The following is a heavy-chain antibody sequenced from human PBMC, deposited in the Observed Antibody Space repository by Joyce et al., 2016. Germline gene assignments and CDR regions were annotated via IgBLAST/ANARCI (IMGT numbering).Heavy chain of an antibody. CDR3: ARDSDSSGWLGWFDP. CDR2: ISYDGSRQ. Sequence: QVQLVEYGGGVVQPGRSLRLSCAASGFTFSTYAMHWVRQAPGKGLEWVGVISYDGSRQFYTDSVKGRFTRSRDNFNNTLYLQMNSLTTEDAALYYCARDSDSSGWLGWFDPWGQGTQVTVSS. V-gene: IGHV3-30*19. J-gene: IGHJ5*02. CDR1: GFTFSTYA. D-gene: IGHD6-19*01.